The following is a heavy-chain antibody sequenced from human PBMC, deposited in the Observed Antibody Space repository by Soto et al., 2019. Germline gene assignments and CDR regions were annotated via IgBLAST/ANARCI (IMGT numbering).Heavy chain of an antibody. CDR1: GFTFSNAW. D-gene: IGHD5-18*01. CDR2: IKSKTDGGTT. CDR3: TTRIGYSYDYGLLRPSY. J-gene: IGHJ4*02. V-gene: IGHV3-15*01. Sequence: EVQLVESGGGLVKPGGSLRLSCAASGFTFSNAWMSWVRQAPGKGLEWVGRIKSKTDGGTTDYAAPVKGRFTISRDDSKKTLYLQMNSLKIEDRAVYYCTTRIGYSYDYGLLRPSYWGQGTLVTVSS.